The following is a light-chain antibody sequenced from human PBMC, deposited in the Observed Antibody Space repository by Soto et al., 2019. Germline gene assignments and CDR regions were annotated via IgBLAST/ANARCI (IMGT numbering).Light chain of an antibody. CDR2: EAS. V-gene: IGKV1-27*01. CDR1: QGIRHY. CDR3: QKYNSAALT. Sequence: EIHVSLSPASLSASEGDRVTITCRASQGIRHYLAWYQQKPGKVPKLLIYEASNLQSGVPSWFRGGGSGTEFTLTISSLQPEDFAVYYCQKYNSAALTFGGGTKVDIK. J-gene: IGKJ4*01.